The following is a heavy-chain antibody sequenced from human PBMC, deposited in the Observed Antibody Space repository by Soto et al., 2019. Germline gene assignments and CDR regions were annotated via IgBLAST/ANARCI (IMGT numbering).Heavy chain of an antibody. CDR3: ARGRVEYYDFWSGYDY. Sequence: QVQLQESGPGLVKPSQTLSLTRTVSGGSISSGDYYWSWIRQPPGKGLEWIGYIYYSGSTYYNPSLKSRVTISVDTSKNQFSLKLSSVTAADTAVYYCARGRVEYYDFWSGYDYWGQGTLVTVSS. CDR1: GGSISSGDYY. J-gene: IGHJ4*02. D-gene: IGHD3-3*01. CDR2: IYYSGST. V-gene: IGHV4-30-4*01.